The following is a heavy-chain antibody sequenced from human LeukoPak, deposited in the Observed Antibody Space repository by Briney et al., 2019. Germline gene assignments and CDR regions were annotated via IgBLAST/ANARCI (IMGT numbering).Heavy chain of an antibody. V-gene: IGHV3-30-3*01. Sequence: GGSLRLSCAASGFTFSNYAMYWARQAPGKGLEWVAVISYDENNKYYTDSVKGRFTISRDNSKNTLYLQMNSLRVEDTAVYYCARSQWSDYWGQGTLVTVSS. J-gene: IGHJ4*02. D-gene: IGHD2-8*01. CDR3: ARSQWSDY. CDR1: GFTFSNYA. CDR2: ISYDENNK.